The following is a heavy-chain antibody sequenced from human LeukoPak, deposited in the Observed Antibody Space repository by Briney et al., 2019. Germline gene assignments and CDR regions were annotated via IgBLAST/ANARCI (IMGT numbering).Heavy chain of an antibody. D-gene: IGHD6-6*01. CDR3: ARDGPSIAADFDC. J-gene: IGHJ4*02. V-gene: IGHV3-21*01. CDR1: GFTFSNYG. Sequence: GGTLRLSCAASGFTFSNYGMSWVRQAPGKGLEWVSSIRSSSSYIYYADSLKGRFTISRDNAKNSLYLQMNSLRAEDSAVYYCARDGPSIAADFDCWGQGTLVTVSS. CDR2: IRSSSSYI.